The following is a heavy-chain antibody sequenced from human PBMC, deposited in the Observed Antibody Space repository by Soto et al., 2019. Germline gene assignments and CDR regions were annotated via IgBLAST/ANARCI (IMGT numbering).Heavy chain of an antibody. CDR1: GFTFSTYW. D-gene: IGHD5-12*01. CDR2: INSDGSST. J-gene: IGHJ4*02. CDR3: AREAVYSGYDE. Sequence: PGGSLRLSCAASGFTFSTYWMHWVRQAPGTGLVWVSRINSDGSSTSYADSVKGRFTISRDNAKNTLYLQMNSLRAEDTAVYYCAREAVYSGYDEWGQGTLVTVSS. V-gene: IGHV3-74*01.